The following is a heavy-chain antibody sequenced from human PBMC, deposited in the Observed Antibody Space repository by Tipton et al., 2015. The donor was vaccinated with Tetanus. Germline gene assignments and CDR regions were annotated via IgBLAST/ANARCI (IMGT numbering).Heavy chain of an antibody. Sequence: TLSLTCIVSGASARSTKYYWSWIRQPPGKGLEWIGYIYFNGTTKYNPSLESRVTISVDTSKNQISLQLTSVTAADTAVYFCAGVTAQRTELYFDHWGQGTLVTVPS. V-gene: IGHV4-61*01. CDR2: IYFNGTT. CDR3: AGVTAQRTELYFDH. CDR1: GASARSTKYY. D-gene: IGHD6-13*01. J-gene: IGHJ4*02.